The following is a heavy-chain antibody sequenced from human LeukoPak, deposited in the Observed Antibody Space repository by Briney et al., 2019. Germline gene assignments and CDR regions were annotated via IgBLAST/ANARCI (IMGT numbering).Heavy chain of an antibody. D-gene: IGHD3-10*01. V-gene: IGHV3-23*01. CDR3: AFRLYYYGSGDAFDI. CDR1: GFTFSSYA. J-gene: IGHJ3*02. CDR2: ISGSGGST. Sequence: GGSLRLSCAASGFTFSSYAMSWVRQAPGKGLEWVSAISGSGGSTYYADSVKGRFTISRDNSKNTLYLQMNSLRAEDTAVYYCAFRLYYYGSGDAFDIWGQGTMVTVSS.